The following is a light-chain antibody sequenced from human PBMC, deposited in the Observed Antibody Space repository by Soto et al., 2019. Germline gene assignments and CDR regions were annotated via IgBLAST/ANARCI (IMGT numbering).Light chain of an antibody. CDR1: QSISSY. Sequence: AIRMTQSPSSFSASTGDRVTITCRASQSISSYLAWYQQKPGKAPKLLIYTASTLQSGVPSRFSGSGSGTDFTLTISSLQSEDFATYYCQQYNSYPRTFGQGTKVDIK. V-gene: IGKV1-8*01. CDR2: TAS. CDR3: QQYNSYPRT. J-gene: IGKJ1*01.